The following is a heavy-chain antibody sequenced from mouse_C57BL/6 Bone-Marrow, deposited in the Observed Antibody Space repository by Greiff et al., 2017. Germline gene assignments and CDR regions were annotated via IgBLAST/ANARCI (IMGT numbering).Heavy chain of an antibody. CDR3: ARWRVYYPWYFDV. V-gene: IGHV1-12*01. CDR2: IYPGNGDT. CDR1: GYTFTSYN. Sequence: QVQLQQSGAELVRPGASVKMSCKASGYTFTSYNMPWVKQTPRQGLEWIGAIYPGNGDTSYNQKFKGKATLTVDKSSSTAYMQRSSLTSEDSAVYFCARWRVYYPWYFDVWGTGTTVTVSS. J-gene: IGHJ1*03. D-gene: IGHD1-1*01.